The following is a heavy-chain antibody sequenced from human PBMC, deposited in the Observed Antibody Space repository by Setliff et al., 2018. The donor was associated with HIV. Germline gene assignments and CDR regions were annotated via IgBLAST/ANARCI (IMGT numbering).Heavy chain of an antibody. J-gene: IGHJ5*02. CDR3: ARRIDNSGSFPDKNWFDT. D-gene: IGHD3-10*01. CDR1: GGSISSYC. CDR2: IFSSGST. Sequence: SETLSLTCTVSGGSISSYCWNWIRQSPGRGLEWIGFIFSSGSTKYNPSLQSRVTMSIDTCKNQFSLKLTSVTAADTAVYYCARRIDNSGSFPDKNWFDTWGQGSQVTVSS. V-gene: IGHV4-4*09.